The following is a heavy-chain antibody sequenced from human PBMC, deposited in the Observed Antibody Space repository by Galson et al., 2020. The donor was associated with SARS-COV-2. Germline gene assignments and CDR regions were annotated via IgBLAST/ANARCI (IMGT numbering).Heavy chain of an antibody. Sequence: GRSLSLSCGASGLTFSFYAMSWVRQAPGKGLEWVSAISGSGDSTYYADSVKGRFTISRDNSKNTLFLQMNSLRAEDTAVYYCAKDKRDLLDAFDIWGQGTMVTVSS. CDR3: AKDKRDLLDAFDI. J-gene: IGHJ3*02. CDR2: ISGSGDST. V-gene: IGHV3-23*01. CDR1: GLTFSFYA. D-gene: IGHD1-26*01.